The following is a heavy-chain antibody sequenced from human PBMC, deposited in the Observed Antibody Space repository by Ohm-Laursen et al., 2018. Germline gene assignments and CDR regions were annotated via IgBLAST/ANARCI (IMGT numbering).Heavy chain of an antibody. Sequence: SLRLSCSASGLTVSSNYMSWVRQAPGKGLEWVGFIRSKAYGGTTEYAASVKGRFTISRDDSKSIAYLQMNSLKTEDTAVYYCTRSSTSIGYYYGMDVWGQGTTVTVSS. V-gene: IGHV3-49*04. J-gene: IGHJ6*02. CDR2: IRSKAYGGTT. CDR1: GLTVSSNY. CDR3: TRSSTSIGYYYGMDV. D-gene: IGHD2-2*01.